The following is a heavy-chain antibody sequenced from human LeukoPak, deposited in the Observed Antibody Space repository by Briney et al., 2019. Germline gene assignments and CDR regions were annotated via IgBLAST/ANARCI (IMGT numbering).Heavy chain of an antibody. J-gene: IGHJ4*02. Sequence: SETLSLTCTVSGYSITSGYYWGWIRQPPGKGLEWIGSIYHSGSTHYNPSLNSRVTMSVDTSKNQVSLKLSSVTAADTAVYYCARAGGYCGRISCPYYFDYWGQGSLVAVSS. CDR3: ARAGGYCGRISCPYYFDY. CDR2: IYHSGST. D-gene: IGHD2-15*01. CDR1: GYSITSGYY. V-gene: IGHV4-38-2*02.